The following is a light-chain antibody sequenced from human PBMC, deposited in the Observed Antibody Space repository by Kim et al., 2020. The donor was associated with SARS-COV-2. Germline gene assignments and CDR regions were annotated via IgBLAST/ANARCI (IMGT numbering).Light chain of an antibody. V-gene: IGKV1-27*01. J-gene: IGKJ4*01. Sequence: DFQMTQSPSSLSASVGDRVTITCRASQAIDYFVAWYQQKPGKPPKLLIYDASTLQSGVPSRFSGSGSGTDFTLTINSLQPEDVATSFCQKYHTDPLTFGGGTKLEI. CDR2: DAS. CDR1: QAIDYF. CDR3: QKYHTDPLT.